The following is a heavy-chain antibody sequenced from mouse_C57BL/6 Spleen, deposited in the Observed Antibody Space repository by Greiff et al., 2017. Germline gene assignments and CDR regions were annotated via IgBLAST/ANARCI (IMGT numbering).Heavy chain of an antibody. J-gene: IGHJ4*01. CDR1: GYSFTDYN. CDR2: INPNYGTT. V-gene: IGHV1-39*01. Sequence: VQLQQSGPELVKPGASVQISCKASGYSFTDYNMNWVKQSNGKSLEWIGVINPNYGTTSYNQKFKGKATLTVDQSSSTAYMQLNSLTAEDYAVYYCERGELGRMDYWGQGTSVTVSS. CDR3: ERGELGRMDY. D-gene: IGHD4-1*01.